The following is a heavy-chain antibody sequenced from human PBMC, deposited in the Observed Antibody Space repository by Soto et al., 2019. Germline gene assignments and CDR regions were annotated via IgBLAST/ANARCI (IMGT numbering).Heavy chain of an antibody. CDR2: IKEDGSEE. CDR1: GFTFSSHW. V-gene: IGHV3-7*01. D-gene: IGHD1-1*01. Sequence: EVQLVESGGGLVQPGGSLRLSCVASGFTFSSHWMSWVRQGPGKGLEWVANIKEDGSEEYYVDSVKGRFTISRDNAKNSLFLQMDSLRVEDMSVYYCARGGNYYFYHWGQGTLVTVSS. J-gene: IGHJ4*02. CDR3: ARGGNYYFYH.